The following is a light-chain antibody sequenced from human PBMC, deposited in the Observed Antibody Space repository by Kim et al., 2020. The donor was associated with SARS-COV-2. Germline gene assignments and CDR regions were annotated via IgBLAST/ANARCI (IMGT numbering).Light chain of an antibody. Sequence: SSELTQDPAVSVALGQTVRITCQGDSLRSYYATWYQQKPGQAPKVVIYGKDNRPSGVPDRFSGSSSGKTAYLTITGTQAGDEADYYCNSRDSNDYVVLGG. J-gene: IGLJ2*01. CDR3: NSRDSNDYVV. CDR1: SLRSYY. V-gene: IGLV3-19*01. CDR2: GKD.